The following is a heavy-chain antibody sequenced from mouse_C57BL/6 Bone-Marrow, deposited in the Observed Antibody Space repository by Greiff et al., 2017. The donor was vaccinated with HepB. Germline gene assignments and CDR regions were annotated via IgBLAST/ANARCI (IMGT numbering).Heavy chain of an antibody. V-gene: IGHV1-82*01. CDR1: GYAFSSYW. J-gene: IGHJ3*01. CDR3: ARWKDYGGFSS. Sequence: VQLKESGPELVKPGASVKISCKASGYAFSSYWMNWVKQRPGKGLEWIGRIYPGDGDTNYNGKFKGKATLTADKSSSTAYMQLSSLTSEDSAVYFCARWKDYGGFSSGGQVTLFTVSA. D-gene: IGHD2-4*01. CDR2: IYPGDGDT.